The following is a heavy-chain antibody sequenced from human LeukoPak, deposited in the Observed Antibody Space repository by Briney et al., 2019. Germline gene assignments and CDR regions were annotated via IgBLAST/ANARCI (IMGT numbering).Heavy chain of an antibody. CDR2: ISSSSSYI. V-gene: IGHV3-21*01. CDR3: ARASHGDNWNVPIGDY. J-gene: IGHJ4*02. Sequence: KPGGSLRLSCAASGFTFSSYSMNWVRQAPGKGPEWVSSISSSSSYIYYADSVKGRFTISRDNAKNSLYLQMNSLRAEDTAVYYCARASHGDNWNVPIGDYWGQGTLVTVSS. CDR1: GFTFSSYS. D-gene: IGHD1-1*01.